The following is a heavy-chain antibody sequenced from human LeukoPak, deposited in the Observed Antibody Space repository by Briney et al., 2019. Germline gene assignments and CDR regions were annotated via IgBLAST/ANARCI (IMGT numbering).Heavy chain of an antibody. D-gene: IGHD3-10*01. CDR2: INHSGST. CDR1: GGSFSGYY. V-gene: IGHV4-34*01. J-gene: IGHJ5*02. Sequence: SETLSLTCAVYGGSFSGYYWSWIRQPPGKGLEWIGEINHSGSTNYNPSLKSRVTISVDTSKNQFSLKLSSVTAADTAVYYCARRTRHLWFGINXXDPXXXXXXVTV. CDR3: ARRTRHLWFGINXXDP.